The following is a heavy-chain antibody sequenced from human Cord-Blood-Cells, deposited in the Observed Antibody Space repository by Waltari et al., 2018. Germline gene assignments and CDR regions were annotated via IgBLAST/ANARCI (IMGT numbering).Heavy chain of an antibody. CDR2: FDPEDGET. D-gene: IGHD2-2*01. J-gene: IGHJ3*02. Sequence: QVQLVQSGAEVKKPGASVKVSCKVSGYTLSELSMHWVRQARGTGLEWMGGFDPEDGETIYAQKFQGRVTMTEDTSTDTAYMELSSLRSEDTAVYYCATGEYCSSTSCYDAFDIWGQGTMVTVSS. CDR1: GYTLSELS. CDR3: ATGEYCSSTSCYDAFDI. V-gene: IGHV1-24*01.